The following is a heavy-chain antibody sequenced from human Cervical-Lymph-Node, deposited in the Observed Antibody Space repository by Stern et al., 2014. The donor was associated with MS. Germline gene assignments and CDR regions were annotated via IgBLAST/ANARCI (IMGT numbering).Heavy chain of an antibody. J-gene: IGHJ5*02. CDR3: ARHDRYGDNWFDP. CDR2: IYYSGST. V-gene: IGHV4-39*01. CDR1: GGSISSSSYY. D-gene: IGHD4-17*01. Sequence: QLQLQESGPGLVKPSETLSLTCTVSGGSISSSSYYWGWIRQPPGKGLEWIGSIYYSGSTYYNPSLKSRVTISVDTSKNQFSLKLSSVTAADTAVYYCARHDRYGDNWFDPWGQGTLVTVSS.